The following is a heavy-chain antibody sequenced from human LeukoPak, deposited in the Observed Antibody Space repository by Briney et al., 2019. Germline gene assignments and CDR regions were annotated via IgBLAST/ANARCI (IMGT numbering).Heavy chain of an antibody. CDR2: ISSSSSTI. J-gene: IGHJ4*02. D-gene: IGHD4-17*01. CDR3: ARDLHYGDPRVEHDY. CDR1: GFTFSSYS. Sequence: GGSLRLSCAASGFTFSSYSMNWVRQAPGKGLEWVSYISSSSSTIYYADSVKGRFTISRDNAKNSLYLQMNSLRAEDTAVYYCARDLHYGDPRVEHDYWGQGTLVTVSS. V-gene: IGHV3-48*01.